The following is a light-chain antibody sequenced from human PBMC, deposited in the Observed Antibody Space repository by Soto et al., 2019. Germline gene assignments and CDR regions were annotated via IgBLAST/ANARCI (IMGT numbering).Light chain of an antibody. J-gene: IGKJ1*01. CDR1: QSISRS. V-gene: IGKV3-11*01. CDR3: QQRSDWPPWS. Sequence: PGDRATLSCRASQSISRSLAWYQQKPGQSPMLLIYDASKRATGIPARFSGSGSGTDFTLTITSLEPEDFAVYYCQQRSDWPPWSFGQGTKGEIK. CDR2: DAS.